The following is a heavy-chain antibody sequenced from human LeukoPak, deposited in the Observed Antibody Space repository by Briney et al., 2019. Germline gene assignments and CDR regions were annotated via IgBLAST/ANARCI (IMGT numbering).Heavy chain of an antibody. CDR2: IFYSGST. D-gene: IGHD4-17*01. CDR3: ARSATVTTGYFDF. Sequence: SETLSLTCTVSGASISGSGYYWGWIRQPPGKGLEWIGSIFYSGSTYYNPSLKSRVTISQDTSKNQFSPKLSSVTAADTAVYYCARSATVTTGYFDFWGQGTLVTVSS. CDR1: GASISGSGYY. J-gene: IGHJ4*02. V-gene: IGHV4-39*07.